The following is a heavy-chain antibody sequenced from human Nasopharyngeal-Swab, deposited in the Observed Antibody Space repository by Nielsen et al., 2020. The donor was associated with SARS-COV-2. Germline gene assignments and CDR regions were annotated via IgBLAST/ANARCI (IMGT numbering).Heavy chain of an antibody. CDR1: GGSISSSSYY. J-gene: IGHJ6*03. CDR3: ARYSITGTPGYYYYYMDV. Sequence: ESLKISCTVSGGSISSSSYYWGWIRQPPGKGLEWIGSIYYSGSTYYNPSLKSRVTISVDTSKNQFSLQLSSVTAADTAVYYCARYSITGTPGYYYYYMDVWGKGTTVTVSS. CDR2: IYYSGST. V-gene: IGHV4-39*01. D-gene: IGHD1-7*01.